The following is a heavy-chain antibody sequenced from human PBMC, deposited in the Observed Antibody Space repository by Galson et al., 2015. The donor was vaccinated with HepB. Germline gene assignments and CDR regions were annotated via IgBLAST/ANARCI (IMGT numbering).Heavy chain of an antibody. CDR3: ARGEGATITPDNYYYYYYMDV. D-gene: IGHD5-12*01. CDR1: GYTFTSYD. J-gene: IGHJ6*03. V-gene: IGHV1-8*01. CDR2: MNPNSGNT. Sequence: QSGAEVKKPGESLKISCTASGYTFTSYDINWVRQATGQGLEWMGWMNPNSGNTGYAQKFQGRVTMTRNTSISTAYMELSSLRSEDTAVYYCARGEGATITPDNYYYYYYMDVWGKGTTVTVSS.